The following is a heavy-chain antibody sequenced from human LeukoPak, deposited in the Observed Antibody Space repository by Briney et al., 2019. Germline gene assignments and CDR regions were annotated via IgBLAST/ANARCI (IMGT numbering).Heavy chain of an antibody. D-gene: IGHD3-16*02. CDR1: GGSFSGYY. J-gene: IGHJ4*02. V-gene: IGHV4-34*01. Sequence: SETLSLTCAVYGGSFSGYYWSWIRQSLGKGLEWIGEIHPSGSIHYDPSLESRINISPDTSKNQFSLKLSSVTTADTALYYCARGADPYKIAYWGPGTLVTVSS. CDR2: IHPSGSI. CDR3: ARGADPYKIAY.